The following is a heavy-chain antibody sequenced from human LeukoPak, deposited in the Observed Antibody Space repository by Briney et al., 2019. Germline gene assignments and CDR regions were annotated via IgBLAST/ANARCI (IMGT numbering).Heavy chain of an antibody. CDR3: RVRGSGSLNYFDY. J-gene: IGHJ4*02. Sequence: GGSLTLSCAASGFTFSSYNMNWVRQAPGKGLELVSSISISLSYIYYADSLRGRFTISRENAQNSLYLQMNSLRAEDTAVYYCRVRGSGSLNYFDYWGQGTLVTVSS. V-gene: IGHV3-21*01. CDR1: GFTFSSYN. CDR2: ISISLSYI. D-gene: IGHD3-22*01.